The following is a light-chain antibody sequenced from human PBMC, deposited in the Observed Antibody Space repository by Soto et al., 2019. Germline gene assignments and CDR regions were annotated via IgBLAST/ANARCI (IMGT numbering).Light chain of an antibody. CDR2: AAS. CDR3: QQRSNWRNT. Sequence: EIVLTQSPATLSLSPGDRATLSCRASQSVSSYLAWYQQKPGQAPRLLIYAASNRATGIPARFSGSGSGTDFTLTISSLEPGDFAVYYCQQRSNWRNTFGQGTRLEIK. J-gene: IGKJ5*01. CDR1: QSVSSY. V-gene: IGKV3-11*01.